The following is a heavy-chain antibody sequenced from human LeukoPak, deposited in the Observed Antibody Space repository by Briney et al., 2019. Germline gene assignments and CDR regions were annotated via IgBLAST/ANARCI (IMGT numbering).Heavy chain of an antibody. J-gene: IGHJ3*02. Sequence: ASVKVSCKVSGNTLTELSMHWVRQAPGKGLEWMGGFDPEDGDTIYAQKFQGRVTMAEDTSTDTAYMEVSSLRSEDTAVYYCATVGTDDSGYYFDAFDIWGQGTMVTVSS. V-gene: IGHV1-24*01. CDR3: ATVGTDDSGYYFDAFDI. CDR2: FDPEDGDT. D-gene: IGHD5-12*01. CDR1: GNTLTELS.